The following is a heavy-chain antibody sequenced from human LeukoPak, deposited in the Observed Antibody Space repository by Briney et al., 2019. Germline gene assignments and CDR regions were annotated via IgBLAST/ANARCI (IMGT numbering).Heavy chain of an antibody. V-gene: IGHV1-8*01. CDR2: MNPNSGNT. D-gene: IGHD2-21*01. CDR3: ATPGRAYCGGDCYLDY. CDR1: GYTFTSYD. J-gene: IGHJ4*02. Sequence: ASVKVSCTASGYTFTSYDINWVRQATGQGLEWMGWMNPNSGNTGYAQKFQGRVTMTRNTSISTAYMELSRLTSDDTALYYCATPGRAYCGGDCYLDYWGQGTLVTVSS.